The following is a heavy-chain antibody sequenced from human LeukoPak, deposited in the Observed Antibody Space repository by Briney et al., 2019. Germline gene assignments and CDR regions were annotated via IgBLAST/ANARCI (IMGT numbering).Heavy chain of an antibody. CDR1: GVSISSGDYY. CDR3: ARARITIFGTSRRYYYYMDV. Sequence: SETLSLTCTVSGVSISSGDYYWIWLRPPAGKGLEWIGRVYTSGSTNYNPSLKSRVAISVDTSKNQLSLKLSSVTAADTAVYYCARARITIFGTSRRYYYYMDVWGKGTTVTVSS. CDR2: VYTSGST. D-gene: IGHD3-3*01. V-gene: IGHV4-61*02. J-gene: IGHJ6*03.